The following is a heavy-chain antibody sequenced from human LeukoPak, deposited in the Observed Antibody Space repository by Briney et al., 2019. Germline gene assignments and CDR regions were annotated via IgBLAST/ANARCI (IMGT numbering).Heavy chain of an antibody. J-gene: IGHJ4*02. V-gene: IGHV4-38-2*01. Sequence: KPPETLSLTCAVSGYSISSGYYWGWIRQPPGKGLEWIGSIYHSGSTYYNPSLKSRVTISVDTSKNQFSLKLSSVTAADTAVYYCARAAYGSGSYDVDYWGQGTLVTVSS. D-gene: IGHD3-10*01. CDR3: ARAAYGSGSYDVDY. CDR1: GYSISSGYY. CDR2: IYHSGST.